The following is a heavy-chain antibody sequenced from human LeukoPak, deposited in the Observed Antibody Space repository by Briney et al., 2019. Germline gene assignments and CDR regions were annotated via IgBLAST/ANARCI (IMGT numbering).Heavy chain of an antibody. CDR1: GGSISSSSYY. V-gene: IGHV4-39*01. D-gene: IGHD5-12*01. CDR3: ARGHGDY. CDR2: IYYSGST. J-gene: IGHJ4*02. Sequence: SETLSLTCTVSGGSISSSSYYWGWIRQPPGKGLGWIGSIYYSGSTYYNPSLKSRVTISVDTSKNQFSLKLSSVTAADTAVYYCARGHGDYWGQGTLVTVSS.